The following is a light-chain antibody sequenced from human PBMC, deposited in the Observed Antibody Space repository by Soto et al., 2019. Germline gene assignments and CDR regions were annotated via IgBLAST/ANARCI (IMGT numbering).Light chain of an antibody. Sequence: DIQMTQSPSTLSASVGDRVTITCRASQSISSWLAWYQQKPGKAPKLLIYKASSLESGVPSRFSGSGSGTAFTLTISSLQPDDFATYYCQQYNSYSRTFGQGTKVEIK. CDR3: QQYNSYSRT. CDR2: KAS. J-gene: IGKJ1*01. V-gene: IGKV1-5*03. CDR1: QSISSW.